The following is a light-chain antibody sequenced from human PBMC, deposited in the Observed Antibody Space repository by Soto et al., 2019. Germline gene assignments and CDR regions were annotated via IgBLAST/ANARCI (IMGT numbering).Light chain of an antibody. Sequence: QSVLTQPASVSGSPGQSINIYCTGTNSDVGGYDYVSWYKQYPGQAPKVIIYEVTYRPSGVSARFSGSKSGTTASLTISDLQTEDEDDYYCSSFTNSNTWVFGGGTQLTVL. J-gene: IGLJ7*01. V-gene: IGLV2-14*01. CDR1: NSDVGGYDY. CDR3: SSFTNSNTWV. CDR2: EVT.